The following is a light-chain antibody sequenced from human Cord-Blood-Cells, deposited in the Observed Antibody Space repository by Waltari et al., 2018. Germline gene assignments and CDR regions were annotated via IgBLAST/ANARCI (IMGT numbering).Light chain of an antibody. CDR1: QSISSY. CDR2: AAS. J-gene: IGKJ2*01. Sequence: DIQMTKSPSSLSASVVDRVTITCRASQSISSYLNWYQKKPGKAPNLLIYAASSLQSGVPSRFSGSGSGTDFTLTISSLQPEDFATYYCQQSYSTPYTFGQGTKLEIK. CDR3: QQSYSTPYT. V-gene: IGKV1-39*01.